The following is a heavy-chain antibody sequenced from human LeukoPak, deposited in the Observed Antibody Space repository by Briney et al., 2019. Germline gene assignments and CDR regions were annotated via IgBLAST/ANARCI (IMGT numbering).Heavy chain of an antibody. Sequence: GESLKISFKGSGSGFTSYGIGGVRRRPEKGLEWMGIIFPGDSNTKYSPSFQGQVTISADKSISTAYLQWSSLKASDTAMYYCARPHYGAADYWGQGTLVTVSS. V-gene: IGHV5-51*01. J-gene: IGHJ4*02. CDR1: GSGFTSYG. CDR3: ARPHYGAADY. D-gene: IGHD4-17*01. CDR2: IFPGDSNT.